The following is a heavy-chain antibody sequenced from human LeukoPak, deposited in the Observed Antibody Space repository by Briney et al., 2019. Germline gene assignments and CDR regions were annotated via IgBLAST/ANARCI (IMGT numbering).Heavy chain of an antibody. Sequence: SETLSLTCTVSGGSISSYYWSWIRQPPGKGLEWIGYIYYSGSTNYNPSLKSRVTISVDTFKNQFSLKLSSVTAADTAVYYCARDRIGDYFDYWGQGTLVTVSS. CDR1: GGSISSYY. J-gene: IGHJ4*02. CDR2: IYYSGST. V-gene: IGHV4-59*01. D-gene: IGHD3-10*01. CDR3: ARDRIGDYFDY.